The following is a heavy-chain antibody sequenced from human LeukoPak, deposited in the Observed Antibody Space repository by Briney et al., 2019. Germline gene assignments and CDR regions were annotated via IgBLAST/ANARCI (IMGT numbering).Heavy chain of an antibody. V-gene: IGHV1-24*01. CDR1: GYTLTDLS. Sequence: ASAKVSCKVSGYTLTDLSMHWVRQAPGKGLEWMGGLDPEDGETIYAQKFQGRVTMTEDTSTDTAYMKLSSLISEDTAVYYCATPKRDCSSTSCYSFDCWGQGTLVTVSS. CDR3: ATPKRDCSSTSCYSFDC. CDR2: LDPEDGET. J-gene: IGHJ4*02. D-gene: IGHD2-2*01.